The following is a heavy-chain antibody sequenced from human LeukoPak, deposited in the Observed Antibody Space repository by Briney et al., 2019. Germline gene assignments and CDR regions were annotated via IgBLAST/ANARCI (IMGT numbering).Heavy chain of an antibody. Sequence: SETLSLTCAVYGGSFSGYYWSWIRQPPGKGLEWIGEINHSGSTNYNPSLKSRVTISVDTSKNQFSLKLSSVTAADTAVYYCARGPRCTGCSSTGWNDYWGQGTLVTVSS. J-gene: IGHJ4*02. CDR3: ARGPRCTGCSSTGWNDY. CDR2: INHSGST. V-gene: IGHV4-34*01. D-gene: IGHD2-2*01. CDR1: GGSFSGYY.